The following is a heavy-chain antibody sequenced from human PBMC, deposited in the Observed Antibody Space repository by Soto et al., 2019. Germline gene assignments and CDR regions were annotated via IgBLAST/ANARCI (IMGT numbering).Heavy chain of an antibody. CDR3: ARDSSGYYSDDAFDI. CDR1: GFTFSSYA. Sequence: GGSLRLSCAASGFTFSSYAMTWVRRAPGKGLEWVSVISGSGGSTYYADSVKGRFTISRDNSKNTLYLQMNSLRAEDTAVYYCARDSSGYYSDDAFDIWGQGTMVTVSS. CDR2: ISGSGGST. D-gene: IGHD3-22*01. J-gene: IGHJ3*02. V-gene: IGHV3-23*01.